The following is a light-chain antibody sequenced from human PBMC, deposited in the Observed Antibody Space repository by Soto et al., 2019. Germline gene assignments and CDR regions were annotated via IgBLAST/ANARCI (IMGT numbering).Light chain of an antibody. CDR3: QHSYTTPPWT. J-gene: IGKJ1*01. CDR1: QAISTW. Sequence: DIQMTQSPSSLSASVGDRVTITCRASQAISTWLAWYQQKPEKAPKLLIYAASNLQSGVPSRFSGSGSETDFTLTISSLQPEDFATYYCQHSYTTPPWTFGQGTKVDIK. V-gene: IGKV1-39*01. CDR2: AAS.